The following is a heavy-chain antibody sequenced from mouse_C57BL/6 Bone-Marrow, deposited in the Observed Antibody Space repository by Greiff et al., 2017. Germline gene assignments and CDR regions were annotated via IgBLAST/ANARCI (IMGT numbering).Heavy chain of an antibody. V-gene: IGHV1-69*01. CDR3: AKDGFLSAWFGD. Sequence: VQLQQPGAELVMPGASVKLSCKASGYTFTSYWMHWVKQRPGQGLEWIGEIDPSDSYTNYNQKFKGKSTLTVDKSSSTAYMQLSSLTSEDSAVXDCAKDGFLSAWFGDWGRESLATLSA. CDR1: GYTFTSYW. J-gene: IGHJ3*01. CDR2: IDPSDSYT. D-gene: IGHD3-2*02.